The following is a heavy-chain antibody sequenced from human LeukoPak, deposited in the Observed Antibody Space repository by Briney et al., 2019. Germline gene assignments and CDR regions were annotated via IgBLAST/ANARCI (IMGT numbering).Heavy chain of an antibody. CDR2: ISGSGGST. Sequence: PGGSLRLSCAASGFTFSSYAMSWVRQAPGKGLEWVSGISGSGGSTYYADSVKGRFTISRDNSKNTLYLQMNSLRAEDTAVYYCAKGGYSSSAPYYFDYWGQGTLVTVSS. J-gene: IGHJ4*02. V-gene: IGHV3-23*01. CDR1: GFTFSSYA. CDR3: AKGGYSSSAPYYFDY. D-gene: IGHD6-6*01.